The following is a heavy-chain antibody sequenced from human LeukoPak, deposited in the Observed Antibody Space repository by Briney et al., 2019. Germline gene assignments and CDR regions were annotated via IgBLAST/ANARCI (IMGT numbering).Heavy chain of an antibody. CDR3: AKSHYYGSGSYSH. J-gene: IGHJ4*02. Sequence: GGSLRLSCAASGFTFSNYAMTWVRQAPGKGLERVSTISGSAGSTYYADSVKGRFTISRDNSKNTLSLQMNSLRAEDTAVYYCAKSHYYGSGSYSHWGQGTLVTVSS. V-gene: IGHV3-23*01. CDR1: GFTFSNYA. D-gene: IGHD3-10*01. CDR2: ISGSAGST.